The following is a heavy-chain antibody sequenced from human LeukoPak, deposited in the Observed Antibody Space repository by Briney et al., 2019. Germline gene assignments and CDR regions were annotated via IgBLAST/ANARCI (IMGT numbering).Heavy chain of an antibody. CDR3: ARERGYQLPRGDAFDI. Sequence: ASVKVSCKASGYTFTGYYMHWVRQAPGQGLEWMGWINPNSGGTNYAQKFQGRVTMTRDTSISTAYMELSRLRSDDTAVYYCARERGYQLPRGDAFDIWGQGTMVTVSS. CDR2: INPNSGGT. V-gene: IGHV1-2*02. D-gene: IGHD2-2*01. J-gene: IGHJ3*02. CDR1: GYTFTGYY.